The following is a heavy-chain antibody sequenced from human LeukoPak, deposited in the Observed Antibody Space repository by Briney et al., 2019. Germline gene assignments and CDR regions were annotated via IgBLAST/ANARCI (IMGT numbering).Heavy chain of an antibody. D-gene: IGHD3-9*01. J-gene: IGHJ3*02. CDR1: GYSFTSYW. Sequence: GESLKISCKGSGYSFTSYWIGWVRQVPGKGLEWMGIIYPGDSDTRYSPSFQGQVTISADKSISTAYLQWSSLKASDTAMYYCASPISYDILTGYPRLDAFDIWGQGTMVTVSS. CDR3: ASPISYDILTGYPRLDAFDI. CDR2: IYPGDSDT. V-gene: IGHV5-51*01.